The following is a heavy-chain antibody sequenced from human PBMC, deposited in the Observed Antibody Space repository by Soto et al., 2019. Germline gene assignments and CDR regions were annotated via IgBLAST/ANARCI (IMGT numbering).Heavy chain of an antibody. CDR3: AKDEVAANVRADAFDI. D-gene: IGHD2-15*01. V-gene: IGHV3-23*01. CDR1: GFTSGKYA. J-gene: IGHJ3*02. CDR2: IGGGGEYT. Sequence: EVQLLESGGGLVQPGGSLTLTCIVSGFTSGKYAMSWVRQAPGKGLEWVSEIGGGGEYTNYADSVTGRFTMSRDNSKNTLYLHMSSLKVEATAGYYCAKDEVAANVRADAFDIWGQGTVVTVSS.